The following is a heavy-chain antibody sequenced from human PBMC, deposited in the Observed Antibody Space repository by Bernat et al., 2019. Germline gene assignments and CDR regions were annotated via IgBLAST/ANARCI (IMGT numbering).Heavy chain of an antibody. CDR3: ATDTPDGLLWFRELSFDH. CDR1: GYTLTELS. J-gene: IGHJ4*02. V-gene: IGHV1-24*01. Sequence: QVQLVQSGAEVKKPGASVKVSCKVSGYTLTELSMHWVRQAPGKGLEWMGGFDPEDGETIYAQKFQGRVTMTEDTSTDTACMELSSLRSEDTAVYYCATDTPDGLLWFRELSFDHWGQGTLVTVSS. D-gene: IGHD3-10*01. CDR2: FDPEDGET.